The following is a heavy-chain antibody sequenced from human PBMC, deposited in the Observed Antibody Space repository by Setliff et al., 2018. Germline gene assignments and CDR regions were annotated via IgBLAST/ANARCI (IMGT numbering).Heavy chain of an antibody. CDR1: GYSFSNFW. D-gene: IGHD6-13*01. J-gene: IGHJ1*01. CDR2: LYPGDSHT. V-gene: IGHV5-51*01. Sequence: GESLKISWKGSGYSFSNFWIGWVRPMPGKGLEWMGILYPGDSHTRYSPSFQGQVTMSADKSINTAYLQWSSLKASDTAMYYCARTPDGAAGMMYFQHWGQGTLVTVSS. CDR3: ARTPDGAAGMMYFQH.